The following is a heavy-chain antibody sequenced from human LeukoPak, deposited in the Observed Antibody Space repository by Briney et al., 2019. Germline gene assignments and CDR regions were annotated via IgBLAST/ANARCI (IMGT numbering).Heavy chain of an antibody. CDR1: EFTFSTYA. V-gene: IGHV3-30-3*01. D-gene: IGHD2-2*02. CDR3: ARGPPDRYRLLYSYFDY. CDR2: ISYDGSHK. Sequence: GGSLRLSCAASEFTFSTYAMNWVRQAPGKGLEWVAVISYDGSHKYYADSVKGRFTISRDNSKNTLYLQMNSLRAEDTAVYYCARGPPDRYRLLYSYFDYWGQGTLVTASS. J-gene: IGHJ4*02.